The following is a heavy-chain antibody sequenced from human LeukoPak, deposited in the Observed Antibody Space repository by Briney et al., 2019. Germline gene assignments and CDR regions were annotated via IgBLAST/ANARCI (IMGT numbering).Heavy chain of an antibody. V-gene: IGHV3-53*01. CDR1: GFTVSSNY. Sequence: GGSLRLSCAASGFTVSSNYMSWVRQAPGKGLEWVSVIYSGGSTYYADSVKGRFTISRDNSKNTLYLQMNSLRAEDTAVYYCARELLHDGYTISDYYYGMDVWGQGTTVTVSS. CDR2: IYSGGST. CDR3: ARELLHDGYTISDYYYGMDV. J-gene: IGHJ6*02. D-gene: IGHD5-24*01.